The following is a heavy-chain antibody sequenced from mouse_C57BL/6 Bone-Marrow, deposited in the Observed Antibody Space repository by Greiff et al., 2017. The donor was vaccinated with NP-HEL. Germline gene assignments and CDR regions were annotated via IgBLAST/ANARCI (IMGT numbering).Heavy chain of an antibody. Sequence: QVQLKQPGAELVKPGASVKLSCKASGYTFTSYWMQWVKQRPGQGLEWIGEIDPSDSYTNYNQQFKGKATLTVDTSSSTAYMQLSSLTSEDSAVYYCARDQFFAYWGQGTLVTVSA. CDR3: ARDQFFAY. CDR1: GYTFTSYW. V-gene: IGHV1-50*01. CDR2: IDPSDSYT. J-gene: IGHJ3*01.